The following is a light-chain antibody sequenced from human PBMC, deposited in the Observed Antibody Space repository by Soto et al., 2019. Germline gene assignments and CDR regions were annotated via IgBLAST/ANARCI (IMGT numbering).Light chain of an antibody. CDR1: QSFSSSY. V-gene: IGKV3-20*01. Sequence: EVVLTQSPGTLSLSPGESATLSCRASQSFSSSYFAWYQQSPGQAPRLLIYGTSTRATGIPDRFSGSGSGTDFTLTINRLVPEDFAVYYCHQYGSSPGSFGQGTK. CDR2: GTS. CDR3: HQYGSSPGS. J-gene: IGKJ1*01.